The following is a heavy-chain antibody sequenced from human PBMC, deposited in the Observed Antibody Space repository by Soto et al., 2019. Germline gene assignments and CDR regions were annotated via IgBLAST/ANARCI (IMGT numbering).Heavy chain of an antibody. CDR3: ARGPKRGSSGSRTKTTFYYYAMDV. J-gene: IGHJ6*02. CDR1: GVSVSDFD. D-gene: IGHD3-22*01. CDR2: MWFDGSKK. V-gene: IGHV3-33*01. Sequence: SGGSLRLSCVASGVSVSDFDIHWVRRAPGKGLEGMSVMWFDGSKKYYADAVKGRFAISRDISKNTIYLQTNSLRAEDTAVFFCARGPKRGSSGSRTKTTFYYYAMDVWGQGTTVTVSS.